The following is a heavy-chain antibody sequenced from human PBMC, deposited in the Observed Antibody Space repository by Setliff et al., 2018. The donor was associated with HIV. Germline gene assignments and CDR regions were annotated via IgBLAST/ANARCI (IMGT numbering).Heavy chain of an antibody. CDR2: ISGYNGHT. CDR1: GYTFSSFA. CDR3: ARVGPFEFDSSGYAEF. V-gene: IGHV1-18*01. J-gene: IGHJ4*02. D-gene: IGHD3-22*01. Sequence: VASVKVSCKASGYTFSSFAMSWVRQAPGQGLEWVAWISGYNGHTNYAQRFQGRVTVTTDTSTSTAYMELRSLRSDDTAVYFCARVGPFEFDSSGYAEFRGQGTPVTVSS.